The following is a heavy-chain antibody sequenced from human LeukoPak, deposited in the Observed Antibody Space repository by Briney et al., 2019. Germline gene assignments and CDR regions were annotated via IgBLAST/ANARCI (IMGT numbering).Heavy chain of an antibody. CDR3: AREGGSNYFDY. Sequence: GGSLRLSCAASGFTFSSYSMNWVRQAPGKGLEWVSSISSSSYIYYADSVKGRFTISRDNAKNSLYLQMNSLRAEDTAVYYCAREGGSNYFDYWGQGTLVTVSS. J-gene: IGHJ4*02. CDR2: ISSSSYI. V-gene: IGHV3-21*01. CDR1: GFTFSSYS. D-gene: IGHD1-26*01.